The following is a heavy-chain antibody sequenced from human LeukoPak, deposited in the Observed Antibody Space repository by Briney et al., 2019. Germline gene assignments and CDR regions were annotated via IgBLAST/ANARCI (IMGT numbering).Heavy chain of an antibody. CDR3: ARDYLSYSSSSGGY. D-gene: IGHD6-6*01. J-gene: IGHJ4*02. Sequence: GGSLRLSCAASGFTFSSYAMHWVRQAPGKGLEWVAVISYDGSNKYYADSVKGRFTISRDNSKNTLYLQMNSLRAEDTAVYYCARDYLSYSSSSGGYWGQGTLVTVSS. CDR1: GFTFSSYA. V-gene: IGHV3-30-3*01. CDR2: ISYDGSNK.